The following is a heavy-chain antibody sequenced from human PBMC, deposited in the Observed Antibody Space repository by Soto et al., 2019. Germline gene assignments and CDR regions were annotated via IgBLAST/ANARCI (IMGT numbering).Heavy chain of an antibody. Sequence: SETLSLTCAVYGGSFSGYYWSWIRQPPGKGLEWIGEINHSGSTNYNPSLKSRVTISVDTSKNQFSLKLSSVTAADTAVYYCARKGTMVRGVTYYYGMDVWGQGTTVT. CDR2: INHSGST. D-gene: IGHD3-10*01. CDR1: GGSFSGYY. J-gene: IGHJ6*02. V-gene: IGHV4-34*01. CDR3: ARKGTMVRGVTYYYGMDV.